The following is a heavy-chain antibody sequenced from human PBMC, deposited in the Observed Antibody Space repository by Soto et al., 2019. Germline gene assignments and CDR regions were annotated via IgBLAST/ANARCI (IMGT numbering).Heavy chain of an antibody. CDR1: GYTFTSYG. CDR2: ISAYNGNT. J-gene: IGHJ4*02. CDR3: ARDITVGLVDY. V-gene: IGHV1-18*01. D-gene: IGHD3-10*01. Sequence: QVQLVQSGAEVKKPGASVKVACKASGYTFTSYGISCVRQAPGQGLEWMGWISAYNGNTNYAQKLQGRVTMTTDTSTSTGSMELRSLRSDDTAVYYCARDITVGLVDYWGQGTLVIVSS.